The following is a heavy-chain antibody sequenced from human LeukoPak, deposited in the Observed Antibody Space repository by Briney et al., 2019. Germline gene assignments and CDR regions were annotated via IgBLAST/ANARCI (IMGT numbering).Heavy chain of an antibody. CDR3: ARSRYCSGGSCYENRYFDL. CDR1: GYTFTGYY. J-gene: IGHJ2*01. CDR2: INPNSGGT. Sequence: ASVKVSCKASGYTFTGYYMHWVRQAPGQGLEWMGWINPNSGGTNYAQKFQARVTMTRDTSISTAYMELSRLRSDDTAVYYCARSRYCSGGSCYENRYFDLWGRGTLVTVSS. V-gene: IGHV1-2*02. D-gene: IGHD2-15*01.